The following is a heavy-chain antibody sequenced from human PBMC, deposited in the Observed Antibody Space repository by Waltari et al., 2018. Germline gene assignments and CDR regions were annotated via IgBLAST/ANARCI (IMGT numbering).Heavy chain of an antibody. D-gene: IGHD6-19*01. J-gene: IGHJ5*02. V-gene: IGHV4-39*01. CDR1: GGSISSSSYY. CDR3: VRQGRGSSGSRSWFDP. CDR2: IYYSGST. Sequence: QLQLQESGPGLVKPSETLSLTCTVSGGSISSSSYYWGWIRQPPGKGLEWIGSIYYSGSTHYNPSLKSRVTISVDTSKNQFSLKLSSVTAADTAVYYCVRQGRGSSGSRSWFDPWGQGTLVTVSS.